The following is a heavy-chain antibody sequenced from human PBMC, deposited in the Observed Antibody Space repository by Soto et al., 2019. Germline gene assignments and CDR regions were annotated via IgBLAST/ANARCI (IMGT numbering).Heavy chain of an antibody. CDR3: ARSQDKQWLVQSAVDY. CDR2: KSYDGSNK. CDR1: RFIFSSYG. D-gene: IGHD6-19*01. Sequence: GGSLRLSCAASRFIFSSYGMHWVRQAPGKGQEWVAVKSYDGSNKYYADSVKGRFTISRDNSKNTLYLQMNSLRAEDTAVYYCARSQDKQWLVQSAVDYWGQGTLVTVSS. V-gene: IGHV3-30*03. J-gene: IGHJ4*02.